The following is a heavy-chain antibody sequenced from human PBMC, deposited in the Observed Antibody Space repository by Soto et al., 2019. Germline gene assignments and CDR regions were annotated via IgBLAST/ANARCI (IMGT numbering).Heavy chain of an antibody. CDR2: IWYDGSNK. V-gene: IGHV3-33*01. D-gene: IGHD2-2*01. J-gene: IGHJ6*02. Sequence: QVQLVESGGGVVQPGRSLRLSCAASGFTFSSYGMHWVRQAPGKGLEWVAVIWYDGSNKYYADSVKGRFTISRDNSKNTLYLQMNSLRAEDTAVYYCARARIVVVPAARGWGGYYGMDVWGQGTTVTVSS. CDR1: GFTFSSYG. CDR3: ARARIVVVPAARGWGGYYGMDV.